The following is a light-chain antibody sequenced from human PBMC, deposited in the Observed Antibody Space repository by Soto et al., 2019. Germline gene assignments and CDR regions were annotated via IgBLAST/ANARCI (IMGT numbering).Light chain of an antibody. J-gene: IGKJ1*01. CDR3: MQGLQTAWT. CDR2: LGS. V-gene: IGKV2-28*01. Sequence: DIVMTQSPLSLPVTPGEPASISCRSSQSLLHSNGYNYLDWYLQKPGQSPQLLIYLGSNRASGVPDRFSGSGSGTDFTLKISGVEDEDVGVYYCMQGLQTAWTFGQGTKVDIK. CDR1: QSLLHSNGYNY.